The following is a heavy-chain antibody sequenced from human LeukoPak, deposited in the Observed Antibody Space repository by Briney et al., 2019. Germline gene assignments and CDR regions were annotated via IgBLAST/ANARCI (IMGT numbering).Heavy chain of an antibody. CDR1: GFTFFSYN. J-gene: IGHJ4*02. V-gene: IGHV3-21*04. Sequence: GGSLRLSCAASGFTFFSYNMNWVRQAPGKGLEWVSSISSSSSSYKYYADSVKGRFTVSRDNAKNSLYLQMNSLRAEDTAVYYCARDLMGIAYRGASYYWGQGTLVTVSS. CDR3: ARDLMGIAYRGASYY. CDR2: ISSSSSSYK. D-gene: IGHD6-13*01.